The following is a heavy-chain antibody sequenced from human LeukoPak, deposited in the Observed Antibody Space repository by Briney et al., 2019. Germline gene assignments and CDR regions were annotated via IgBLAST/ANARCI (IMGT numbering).Heavy chain of an antibody. CDR2: IGGSDDNT. J-gene: IGHJ4*02. V-gene: IGHV3-23*01. Sequence: PGGSLRLSCAASGFTFNTYAMSWVRQAPGKGLEWVSTIGGSDDNTYYADSVKGRFTISRDISKNTLYLQMNSLRADDTAVYYCANDFDHWGQGTLVTVSS. CDR1: GFTFNTYA. CDR3: ANDFDH.